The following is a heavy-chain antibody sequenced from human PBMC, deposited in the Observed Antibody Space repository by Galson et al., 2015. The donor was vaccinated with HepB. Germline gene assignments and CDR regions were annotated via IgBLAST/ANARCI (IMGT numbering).Heavy chain of an antibody. CDR2: INPSGGST. D-gene: IGHD3-22*01. CDR3: ARKGRGYDY. V-gene: IGHV1-46*01. Sequence: QSGAEVKKPGASVKVSCKASGYTFTSYGISWVRQAPGQGLEWMGIINPSGGSTSYAQKFQGRVTMTRDTSTSTVYMELSSLRSEDTAVYYCARKGRGYDYWGQGTLVTVSS. J-gene: IGHJ4*02. CDR1: GYTFTSYG.